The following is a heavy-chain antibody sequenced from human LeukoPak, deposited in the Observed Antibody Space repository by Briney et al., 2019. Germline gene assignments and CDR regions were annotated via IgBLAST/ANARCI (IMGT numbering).Heavy chain of an antibody. Sequence: SETLSLTCAVSGGSISSSNWWSWVRQPPGKGLEWIGEIYHSGSTNYNPSLKSRVTTSVDKSKNQFSLKLSSVTAADTAIYYCARKPTTSDAFDMWGQGTMVTVSS. D-gene: IGHD1-26*01. CDR3: ARKPTTSDAFDM. CDR1: GGSISSSNW. J-gene: IGHJ3*02. V-gene: IGHV4-4*02. CDR2: IYHSGST.